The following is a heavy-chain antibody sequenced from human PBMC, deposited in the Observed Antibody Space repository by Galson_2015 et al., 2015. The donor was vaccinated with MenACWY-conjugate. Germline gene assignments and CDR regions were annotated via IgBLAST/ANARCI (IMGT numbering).Heavy chain of an antibody. V-gene: IGHV5-51*01. J-gene: IGHJ6*02. D-gene: IGHD1-26*01. Sequence: QSGAEVKQPGESLKISCKGSGYYFTSYWIAWVRQIPGKGLEWMGLISPGDSNTRYSPSFQGQVTISADKSIRTAYLQWSSLKASDTAMYYCARHPPGGRGMDVWGQGTTVTVSS. CDR2: ISPGDSNT. CDR1: GYYFTSYW. CDR3: ARHPPGGRGMDV.